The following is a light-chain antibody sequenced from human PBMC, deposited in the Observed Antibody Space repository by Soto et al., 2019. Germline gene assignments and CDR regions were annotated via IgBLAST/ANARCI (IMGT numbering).Light chain of an antibody. Sequence: QAVLTQPPSVSGAPGQRVTISCAGGSSSIGAGYDVHWYQQVPGTAPKLLIYSNNQRPSGVPDRFSGSKSGTSASLAISGLRSEDEADYYCAAWDDSLSAWVFGGGTKLTVL. CDR2: SNN. CDR3: AAWDDSLSAWV. V-gene: IGLV1-47*02. J-gene: IGLJ3*02. CDR1: SSSIGAGYD.